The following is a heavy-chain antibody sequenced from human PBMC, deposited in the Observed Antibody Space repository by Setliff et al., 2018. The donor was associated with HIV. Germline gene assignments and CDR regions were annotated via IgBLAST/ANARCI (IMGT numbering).Heavy chain of an antibody. D-gene: IGHD2-2*01. J-gene: IGHJ4*02. V-gene: IGHV1-18*01. CDR3: ARDYCSSTTCEDYFDY. CDR2: ISAYNGNT. Sequence: PGESLKVSCKCSGYTFTSYGSSWVRPATGQGREWVGWISAYNGNTNYAQKLQGRVTMTTDTSTSTAYMELWSLRSDDTAVYYCARDYCSSTTCEDYFDYWGQGTLVTVSS. CDR1: GYTFTSYG.